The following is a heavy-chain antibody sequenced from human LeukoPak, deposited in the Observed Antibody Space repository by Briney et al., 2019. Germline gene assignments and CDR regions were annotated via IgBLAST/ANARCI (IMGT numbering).Heavy chain of an antibody. Sequence: GGSLRLSCAASGFTFSSYWMSWVRQAPGKGLEWVANIKQDGSEKYYVDSVKGRFTISRDNAKNSLYLQMNSLRAEDTAVYYCARSRAPAAIFYPFDIWGQGTMVTVSS. CDR2: IKQDGSEK. D-gene: IGHD2-2*01. CDR3: ARSRAPAAIFYPFDI. V-gene: IGHV3-7*01. CDR1: GFTFSSYW. J-gene: IGHJ3*02.